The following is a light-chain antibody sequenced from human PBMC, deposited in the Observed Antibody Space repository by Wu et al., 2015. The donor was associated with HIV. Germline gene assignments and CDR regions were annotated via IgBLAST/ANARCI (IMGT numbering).Light chain of an antibody. CDR2: AAS. J-gene: IGKJ2*03. V-gene: IGKV3-20*01. CDR3: QKYGSPLNS. Sequence: EIVLTQSPATLSLSPGERATLSCRASQSISVYLAWYQHKPGQAPRLLIYAASRRATGIPDRFSGSESGTDFTLTISRLEPEDFAVYYCQKYGSPLNSFGQGSKLEIK. CDR1: QSISVY.